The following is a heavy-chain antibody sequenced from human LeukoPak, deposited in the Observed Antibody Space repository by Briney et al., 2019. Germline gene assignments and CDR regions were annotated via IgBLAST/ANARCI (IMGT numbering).Heavy chain of an antibody. D-gene: IGHD4-17*01. V-gene: IGHV5-51*01. J-gene: IGHJ3*02. CDR3: ARQVLYGDYVPRAFDI. CDR2: IYPDDSDT. CDR1: GYSFTTYW. Sequence: GESLKISCKGSGYSFTTYWIAWVRQMPGTGLEWVGNIYPDDSDTRYSPSFQGQVTISADKSISTAYLQWSSLKASDTAMYYCARQVLYGDYVPRAFDIWGQGTMVTVSS.